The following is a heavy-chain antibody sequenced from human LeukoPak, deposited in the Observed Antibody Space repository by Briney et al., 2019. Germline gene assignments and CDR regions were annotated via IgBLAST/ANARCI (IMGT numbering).Heavy chain of an antibody. CDR1: GYTFTDYH. V-gene: IGHV1-2*02. J-gene: IGHJ4*02. CDR2: INPNTGGT. Sequence: ASVKVSCKASGYTFTDYHIHWVRQAPGQGLEWMGWINPNTGGTNYAQNSQGRVTMTRDTSITTSYMELSSLLSDDTALYYCARGGHGHTQNDYWGQGTLVTVSS. D-gene: IGHD5-24*01. CDR3: ARGGHGHTQNDY.